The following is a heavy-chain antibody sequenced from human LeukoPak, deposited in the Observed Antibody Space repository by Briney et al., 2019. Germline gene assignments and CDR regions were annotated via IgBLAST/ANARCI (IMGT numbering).Heavy chain of an antibody. J-gene: IGHJ4*02. CDR2: ISSSSSTI. CDR3: ASLSRDYFDY. D-gene: IGHD6-13*01. V-gene: IGHV3-48*01. Sequence: PGGSLRLSCAASGFTFSSYEMNWVRQAPGKGLEWVSYISSSSSTIYYADSVKGRFTVSRDNAKNSLYLQMNSLRAEDTAVYYCASLSRDYFDYWGQGTLVTVSS. CDR1: GFTFSSYE.